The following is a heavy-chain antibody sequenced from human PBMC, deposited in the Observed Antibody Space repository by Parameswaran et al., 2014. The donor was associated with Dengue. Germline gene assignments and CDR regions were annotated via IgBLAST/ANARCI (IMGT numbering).Heavy chain of an antibody. Sequence: VRQAPGKGLEWVGRIKSKTDGGTTDYAAPVKGRFTISRDDSKNTLYLQMNSLKTEDTAVYYCTTDTPQHYIWGSYRYSGELGYWGQGTLVTVSS. J-gene: IGHJ4*02. CDR2: IKSKTDGGTT. CDR3: TTDTPQHYIWGSYRYSGELGY. V-gene: IGHV3-15*01. D-gene: IGHD3-16*02.